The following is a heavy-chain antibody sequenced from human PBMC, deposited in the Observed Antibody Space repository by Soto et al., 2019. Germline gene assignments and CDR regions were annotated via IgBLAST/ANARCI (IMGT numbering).Heavy chain of an antibody. CDR2: IIPVFGTP. CDR1: GYIFKNYA. Sequence: QVQLVQSGADVKETGSSVKVSCKSSGYIFKNYAVTWLRQATGQGLEWMGGIIPVFGTPDYSQKFRGRVTITADESTSTVYMELSSLTSEDTAVYYCARHLYDYVWGSYRHWGQGTLVTVSS. J-gene: IGHJ4*02. CDR3: ARHLYDYVWGSYRH. V-gene: IGHV1-69*01. D-gene: IGHD3-16*02.